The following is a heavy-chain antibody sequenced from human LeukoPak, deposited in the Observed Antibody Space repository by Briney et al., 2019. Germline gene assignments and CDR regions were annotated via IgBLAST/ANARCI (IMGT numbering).Heavy chain of an antibody. CDR2: IWYDGSNK. CDR1: GFTFSSYG. D-gene: IGHD3-3*01. J-gene: IGHJ4*02. CDR3: ASTYYDFWSGYFY. Sequence: GGSLRLSCAASGFTFSSYGMHWVRQAPGKGLEWVAVIWYDGSNKYYADSAKGRFTISRDNSKNTLYLQMNSLRAEDTAVYYCASTYYDFWSGYFYWGQGTLVTVSS. V-gene: IGHV3-33*01.